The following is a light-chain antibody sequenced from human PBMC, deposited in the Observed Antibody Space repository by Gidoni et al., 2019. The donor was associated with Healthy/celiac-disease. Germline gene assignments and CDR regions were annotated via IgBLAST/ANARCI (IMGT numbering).Light chain of an antibody. CDR3: SSYTSSSTLV. V-gene: IGLV2-18*02. CDR2: EVS. Sequence: QSALTPPPSVSGSPGPSVTISCTGTSSDVGSDNRVSWYQQPPGTAPKLMIYEVSNRPSGVPDRFSGSKSGNTASLTIAGLQAEDEADYYCSSYTSSSTLVFGGGTKLTVL. CDR1: SSDVGSDNR. J-gene: IGLJ2*01.